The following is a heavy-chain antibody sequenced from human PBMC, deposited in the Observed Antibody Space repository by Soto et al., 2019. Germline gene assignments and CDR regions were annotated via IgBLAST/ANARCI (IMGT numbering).Heavy chain of an antibody. CDR1: GGSISSGDYY. D-gene: IGHD3-16*02. CDR2: IYYSGST. V-gene: IGHV4-30-4*01. Sequence: QVQLQESGPGLVKPSQTLSLTCTVSGGSISSGDYYWSWIRQPPGKGLEWIGYIYYSGSTYYNPSLKSRVTIPVDTSKNHFSLKLSSVTAADTAVYYCARTWGSYRDFDYWGQGTLVTVSS. CDR3: ARTWGSYRDFDY. J-gene: IGHJ4*02.